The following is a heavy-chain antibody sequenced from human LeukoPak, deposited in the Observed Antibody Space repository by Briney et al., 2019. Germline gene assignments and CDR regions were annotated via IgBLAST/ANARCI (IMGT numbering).Heavy chain of an antibody. CDR3: ARDLLNGFD. V-gene: IGHV3-21*01. Sequence: PGGSLRLSCATSGFTFSNAWMNWVRQAPGKGLEWVSSISSSSSYIYYADSVKGRFTISRDNAKNSLYLQMNSLRAEDTAVYYCARDLLNGFDWGQGTLVTVSS. CDR2: ISSSSSYI. CDR1: GFTFSNAW. D-gene: IGHD1-1*01. J-gene: IGHJ4*02.